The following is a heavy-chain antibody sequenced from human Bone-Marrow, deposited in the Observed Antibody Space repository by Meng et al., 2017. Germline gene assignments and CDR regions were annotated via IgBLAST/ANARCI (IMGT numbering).Heavy chain of an antibody. Sequence: QVQLQESGPGVVKPSGTLALACCVSGSSVSSGYWWTWVCQPPGKGLEWIGEFHHSGTTNYNPSLGSRVTISVDTSKNQFSLRLTSVTAADTAVYYCAASSGWYRIDSWGQGTLVTVSS. D-gene: IGHD6-19*01. CDR1: GSSVSSGYW. V-gene: IGHV4-4*02. CDR3: AASSGWYRIDS. CDR2: FHHSGTT. J-gene: IGHJ4*02.